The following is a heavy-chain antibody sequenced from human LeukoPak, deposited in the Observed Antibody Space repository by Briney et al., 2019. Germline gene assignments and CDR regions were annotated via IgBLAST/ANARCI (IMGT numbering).Heavy chain of an antibody. D-gene: IGHD4-17*01. Sequence: SETLSLTCAVYGGSFSGYYWSWIRQPPGKGLEWIGEINHSGSTNYNPSLKSRVTISVDTSKNQFSLKLSSVTAADTAVYYCARLVTATVTTSRIYYFDYWGQGTLVTVSS. CDR3: ARLVTATVTTSRIYYFDY. CDR1: GGSFSGYY. V-gene: IGHV4-34*01. CDR2: INHSGST. J-gene: IGHJ4*02.